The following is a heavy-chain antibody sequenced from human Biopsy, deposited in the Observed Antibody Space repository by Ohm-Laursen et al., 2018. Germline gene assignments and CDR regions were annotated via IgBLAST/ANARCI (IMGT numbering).Heavy chain of an antibody. Sequence: GASVKVSCKASGGPSSNYAFSWVRQAPGQGLEWVGRIVPILGHLNYAQRFQGRVSIPADKSTTYVYMELSRLTSGDTAIYYCAADADGYYTEFDYWGPGTLVTVSS. CDR1: GGPSSNYA. D-gene: IGHD3-3*01. CDR2: IVPILGHL. CDR3: AADADGYYTEFDY. J-gene: IGHJ4*02. V-gene: IGHV1-69*04.